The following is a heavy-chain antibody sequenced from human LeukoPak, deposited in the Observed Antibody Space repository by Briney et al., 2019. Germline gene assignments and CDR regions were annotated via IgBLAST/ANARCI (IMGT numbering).Heavy chain of an antibody. CDR1: GGSISSGDYY. CDR2: IYYSGST. J-gene: IGHJ4*02. Sequence: SETLSLTCTVSGGSISSGDYYWSWIRQPPGKGLEWIGYIYYSGSTYYNPSLKSRVTISVDTSKNQFSLKLSSVTAADTAVYYCARAPNYDSSGYCYLDYWGQGTLVTVSS. D-gene: IGHD3-22*01. CDR3: ARAPNYDSSGYCYLDY. V-gene: IGHV4-30-4*01.